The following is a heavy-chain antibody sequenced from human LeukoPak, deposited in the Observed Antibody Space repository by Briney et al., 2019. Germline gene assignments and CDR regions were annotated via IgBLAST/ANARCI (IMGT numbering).Heavy chain of an antibody. CDR3: AKDRPYGNTINDDAFDS. D-gene: IGHD5-24*01. V-gene: IGHV3-33*06. Sequence: GRSLRLSCAASGFTFSRYGMHWVRHAPGKGLEWVAVIWYDGRNEYYADSVKGRFTISRDNSKSTLYLQMNSLRAEDTGVYYCAKDRPYGNTINDDAFDSWGQGTMVTVFS. J-gene: IGHJ3*02. CDR1: GFTFSRYG. CDR2: IWYDGRNE.